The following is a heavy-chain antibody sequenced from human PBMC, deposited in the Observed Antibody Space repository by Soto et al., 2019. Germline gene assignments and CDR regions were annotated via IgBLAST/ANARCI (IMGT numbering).Heavy chain of an antibody. CDR1: GGSISSSGYY. CDR2: IYYSGST. V-gene: IGHV4-39*01. J-gene: IGHJ4*02. D-gene: IGHD5-12*01. CDR3: ARHGTGFSGHFDY. Sequence: PSETLSLTCTVSGGSISSSGYYWGWIRQPPGKGLEWIGSIYYSGSTYYNPSLKSRVTISVDTSKNQFSLKLSSVTAADTAVYYCARHGTGFSGHFDYWGQGTLVTVSS.